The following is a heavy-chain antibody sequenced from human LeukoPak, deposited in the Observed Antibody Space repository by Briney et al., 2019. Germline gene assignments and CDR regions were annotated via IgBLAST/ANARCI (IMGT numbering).Heavy chain of an antibody. CDR2: IYYSGST. CDR3: ARDVRGTSGSYLTSWYFDL. D-gene: IGHD3-22*01. J-gene: IGHJ2*01. CDR1: AGSISSDDYY. V-gene: IGHV4-30-4*01. Sequence: SETLSLTCTVSAGSISSDDYYWSWIRQPPGKGLEWIGYIYYSGSTYYNPSLKSRVTISVDTSKNQFSLRLNSVTAADTAVYYCARDVRGTSGSYLTSWYFDLWGRGTLVTVSS.